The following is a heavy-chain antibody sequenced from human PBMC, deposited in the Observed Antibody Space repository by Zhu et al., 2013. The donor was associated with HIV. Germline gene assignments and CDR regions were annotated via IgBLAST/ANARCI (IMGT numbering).Heavy chain of an antibody. CDR1: GGTFSSYA. Sequence: QVQLVQSGAEVKKPGSSVKVSCKASGGTFSSYAISWVRQAPGQGLEWMGGIIPIFGTANYAQKFQGRVTITADKSTSTAYMELSSLRSEDTAVYYCARVDLYGSGTIAGYYYYYYMDVWGKGPRS. D-gene: IGHD3-10*01. CDR2: IIPIFGTA. CDR3: ARVDLYGSGTIAGYYYYYYMDV. V-gene: IGHV1-69*06. J-gene: IGHJ6*03.